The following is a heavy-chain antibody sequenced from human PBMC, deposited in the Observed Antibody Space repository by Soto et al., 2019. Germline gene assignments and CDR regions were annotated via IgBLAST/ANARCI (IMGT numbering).Heavy chain of an antibody. Sequence: GGSLRLSCAASGFTVCNNYVSWVRQAPGKGLEWVSSISGSSSYTYYADSVKGRFTISRDNAKNSLYLQMNSLRAEDTAVYYCARGAVATTLDYWGQGTVVTVSS. CDR2: ISGSSSYT. CDR1: GFTVCNNY. V-gene: IGHV3-21*01. D-gene: IGHD5-12*01. J-gene: IGHJ4*02. CDR3: ARGAVATTLDY.